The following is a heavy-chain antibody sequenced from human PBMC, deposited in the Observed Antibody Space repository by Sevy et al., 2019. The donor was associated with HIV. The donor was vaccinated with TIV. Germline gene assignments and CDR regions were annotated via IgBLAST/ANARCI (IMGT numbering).Heavy chain of an antibody. Sequence: ASVKVSCKASGYTFTSYGISWVRQAPGQGLEWMGWISAYNGNTNYAQKLQGRVTMTTDTSTSTAYMELRSLSSDDTAVYYCARVGYYDSSGYPGDAFDIWGQGTMVTVSS. CDR2: ISAYNGNT. V-gene: IGHV1-18*01. CDR1: GYTFTSYG. CDR3: ARVGYYDSSGYPGDAFDI. D-gene: IGHD3-22*01. J-gene: IGHJ3*02.